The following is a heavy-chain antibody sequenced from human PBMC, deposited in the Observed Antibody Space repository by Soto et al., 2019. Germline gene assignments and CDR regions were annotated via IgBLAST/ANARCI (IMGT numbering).Heavy chain of an antibody. CDR2: ISGSGGST. D-gene: IGHD1-1*01. J-gene: IGHJ6*02. Sequence: EVQLLESGGGLVQPGGSLRLSCAASGFTFSSYAMSWVRQAPGKGLEWVSGISGSGGSTYYADSVKGRFTISRDNSKNTLYLQTNSLRAEDTAVYYCAKGRGYKYGYDAMDVWGQGTTVTVSS. CDR1: GFTFSSYA. CDR3: AKGRGYKYGYDAMDV. V-gene: IGHV3-23*01.